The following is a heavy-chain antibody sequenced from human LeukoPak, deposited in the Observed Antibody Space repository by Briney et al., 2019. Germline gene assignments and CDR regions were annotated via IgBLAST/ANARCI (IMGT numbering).Heavy chain of an antibody. CDR3: ARGDGYNPLDY. CDR2: IYPGDSDT. CDR1: GSIFTSYW. V-gene: IGHV5-51*01. D-gene: IGHD5-24*01. Sequence: GASLQISCQGSGSIFTSYWIGWGRQVPGKGLEWMGIIYPGDSDTKYSPSFQGQVTISADKSISTAYLQWSSLKASDTAMYYCARGDGYNPLDYWGQGTLVTVSS. J-gene: IGHJ4*02.